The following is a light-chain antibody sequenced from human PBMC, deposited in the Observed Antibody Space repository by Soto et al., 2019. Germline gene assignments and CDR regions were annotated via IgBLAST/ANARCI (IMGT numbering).Light chain of an antibody. J-gene: IGLJ2*01. V-gene: IGLV2-23*01. CDR1: SSDVGSYNL. CDR2: EGT. CDR3: CTYAGVRAPPVA. Sequence: QSALTQPASVSGSPGQSITISCTGTSSDVGSYNLVSWYQQHPGKAPKLMIYEGTKRPSGVSNRFSGFKSGNTASLTISGLQAEDEADYYCCTYAGVRAPPVAFGGGTKLTVL.